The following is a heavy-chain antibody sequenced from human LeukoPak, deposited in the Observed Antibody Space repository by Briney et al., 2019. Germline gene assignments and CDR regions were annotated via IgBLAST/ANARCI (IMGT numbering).Heavy chain of an antibody. D-gene: IGHD5-24*01. Sequence: PSETLSLTCAVYGGSFSGYYWSWIRQPPGKGLEWIGEINHSGSTNYNPSLKSRVTISVDTSKNQFSLKLSSVTAADTAVYYCARGPRGYNYDYWGQGTLVTVSS. CDR2: INHSGST. V-gene: IGHV4-34*01. CDR1: GGSFSGYY. CDR3: ARGPRGYNYDY. J-gene: IGHJ4*02.